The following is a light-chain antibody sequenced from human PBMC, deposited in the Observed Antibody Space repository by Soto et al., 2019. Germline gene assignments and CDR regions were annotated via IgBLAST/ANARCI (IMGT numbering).Light chain of an antibody. J-gene: IGKJ1*01. CDR3: QPYNNWPRT. Sequence: EIVMTQSPATLSVSPGERATLSCRASQSVSSNLAWYQQKPGQAPRLLIYGASTRATGIPARFSGSGSGTESTLAITSPQSEDFAVYYCQPYNNWPRTFGQGTKVDIK. CDR2: GAS. CDR1: QSVSSN. V-gene: IGKV3-15*01.